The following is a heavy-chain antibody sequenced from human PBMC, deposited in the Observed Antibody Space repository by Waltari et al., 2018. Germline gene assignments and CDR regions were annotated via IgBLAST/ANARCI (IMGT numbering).Heavy chain of an antibody. CDR2: INHSGST. CDR3: ASSTLYYYDSSGYYYFDY. J-gene: IGHJ4*02. V-gene: IGHV4-34*01. D-gene: IGHD3-22*01. CDR1: GGSFSGYY. Sequence: QVQLQQWGAGLLKPSETLSLTCAVYGGSFSGYYWSWIRQPPGKGLEWIGEINHSGSTTYNPSLKSRVTISVDTSKNQFSLKLSSVTAADTAVYYCASSTLYYYDSSGYYYFDYWGQGTLVTVSS.